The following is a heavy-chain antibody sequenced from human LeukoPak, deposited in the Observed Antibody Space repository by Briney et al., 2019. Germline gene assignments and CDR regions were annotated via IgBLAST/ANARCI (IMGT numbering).Heavy chain of an antibody. V-gene: IGHV3-30*02. CDR1: GFTFSSYG. CDR3: ARDVAPHYDILTGYSNAEYFQY. D-gene: IGHD3-9*01. J-gene: IGHJ1*01. Sequence: GGSLRLSCAASGFTFSSYGMHWVRQAPGKGLEWVAFIRYDGSNKYYADSVKGRFTISRDNAKNSLYLQMNSLRAEDTAVYYCARDVAPHYDILTGYSNAEYFQYWGQGTLVTVSS. CDR2: IRYDGSNK.